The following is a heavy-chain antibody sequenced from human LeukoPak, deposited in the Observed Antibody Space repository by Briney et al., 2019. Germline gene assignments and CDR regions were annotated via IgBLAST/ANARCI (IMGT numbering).Heavy chain of an antibody. V-gene: IGHV3-13*04. CDR1: GFTFSSYD. J-gene: IGHJ4*02. CDR2: IGTVGDT. D-gene: IGHD2-2*02. CDR3: ARAPSGWLYRIDY. Sequence: GGSLRLSCAASGFTFSSYDMHWVRQATGKGLEWVSAIGTVGDTYYPDSVKGRFTVSRENAKNSFYLQMNSLTAGDTAVYYCARAPSGWLYRIDYWGQGTLVTVFS.